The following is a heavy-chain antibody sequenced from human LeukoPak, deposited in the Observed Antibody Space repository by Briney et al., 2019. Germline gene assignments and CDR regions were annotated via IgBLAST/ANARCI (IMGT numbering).Heavy chain of an antibody. J-gene: IGHJ3*02. CDR1: GGSISTGSYY. CDR2: FYNSGST. CDR3: ARGLGTKTGYSNGWFFESTDAFDI. D-gene: IGHD6-19*01. Sequence: PSETLSLTCNVSGGSISTGSYYWSWIRQPAGKGLEWIGRFYNSGSTKYNPSLKSRVSISIDTGKNQFSLKLNSVTAADTAVYYCARGLGTKTGYSNGWFFESTDAFDIWGQGTMVTVSS. V-gene: IGHV4-61*02.